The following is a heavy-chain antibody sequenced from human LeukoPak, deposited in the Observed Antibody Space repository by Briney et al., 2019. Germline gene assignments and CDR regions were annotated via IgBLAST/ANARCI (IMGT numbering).Heavy chain of an antibody. CDR3: ARRSVYSSGWRFDP. J-gene: IGHJ5*02. D-gene: IGHD6-19*01. Sequence: SETLSLTCAVYGGSFSGYYWSWIRQPPGKGLEWIGEINHSGSTNYNPSLKSRVTISVDTSKNQFSLKLSSVTAADTAVYYCARRSVYSSGWRFDPWGQGTLATVSS. V-gene: IGHV4-34*01. CDR1: GGSFSGYY. CDR2: INHSGST.